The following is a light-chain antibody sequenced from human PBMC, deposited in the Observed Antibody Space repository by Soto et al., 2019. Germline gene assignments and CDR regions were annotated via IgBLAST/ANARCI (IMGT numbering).Light chain of an antibody. J-gene: IGLJ2*01. CDR2: DNS. CDR3: QAYDSRLSAVV. CDR1: SSNIGAGFD. Sequence: QSVMTQPPSVSGAPGQRVTISCTGNSSNIGAGFDVHWYQQLPGTAPKLLIYDNSNRPSGVPDRCSGSKSGTSASLAITGLQADDGTDYYCQAYDSRLSAVVFGGGTQLTVL. V-gene: IGLV1-40*01.